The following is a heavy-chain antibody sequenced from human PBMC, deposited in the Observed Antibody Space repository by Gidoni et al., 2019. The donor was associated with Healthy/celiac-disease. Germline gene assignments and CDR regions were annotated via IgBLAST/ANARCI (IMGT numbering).Heavy chain of an antibody. V-gene: IGHV3-9*01. CDR1: GFPFDDYA. J-gene: IGHJ4*02. D-gene: IGHD6-13*01. CDR2: ISWNSGSI. CDR3: ATSYSSSWYRGHFDY. Sequence: EVQLVESGGGLVQPGRSLRLSCAASGFPFDDYAMHWVRQAPGKGLEWVSGISWNSGSIGYADSVKGRFTISRDNAKNSLYLQMNSLRAEDTALYYCATSYSSSWYRGHFDYWGQGTLVTVSS.